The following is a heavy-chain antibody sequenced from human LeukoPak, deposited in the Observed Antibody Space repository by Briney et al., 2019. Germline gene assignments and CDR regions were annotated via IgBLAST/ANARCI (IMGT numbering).Heavy chain of an antibody. D-gene: IGHD6-19*01. CDR2: VYYTGRT. V-gene: IGHV4-59*08. CDR1: DGSITGYY. Sequence: SETLSLTCSVSDGSITGYYWSWIRQPPGKGLEWIAYVYYTGRTLYNPSLESRVTISVDTSKTQFSLKLTSVTAADTAVYYCARHIPVSYDAFDLWGRGTTVTVSS. J-gene: IGHJ3*01. CDR3: ARHIPVSYDAFDL.